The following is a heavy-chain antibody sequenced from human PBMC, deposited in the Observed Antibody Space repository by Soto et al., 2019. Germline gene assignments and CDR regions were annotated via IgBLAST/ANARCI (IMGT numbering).Heavy chain of an antibody. D-gene: IGHD2-2*01. CDR2: ISWNSGSI. CDR3: AKDEGASCCNWADY. Sequence: EVQLVESGGGLVQPGRSLRLSCAASGFTFDDYAMHWVRQAPGKGLEWVSGISWNSGSIGYADSVKGRFTISRDNAKNSLYLQMNSLRAEDTALYYCAKDEGASCCNWADYLGQGTLVTVSS. V-gene: IGHV3-9*01. J-gene: IGHJ4*02. CDR1: GFTFDDYA.